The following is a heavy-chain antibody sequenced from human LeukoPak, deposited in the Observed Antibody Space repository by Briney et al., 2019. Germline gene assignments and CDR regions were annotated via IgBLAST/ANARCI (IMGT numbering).Heavy chain of an antibody. V-gene: IGHV3-23*01. J-gene: IGHJ4*02. D-gene: IGHD3-10*01. CDR2: ISGSGGST. Sequence: GGSLRRSCAASGFTFSSYVMIWVRQAPGKGLEWVSSISGSGGSTYYADFVKGRFTIFRDVSKNTLYLEMNSLRAEDTAVYYCAKDRQNDCRSGYYFDYLGQGTMVTVSS. CDR3: AKDRQNDCRSGYYFDY. CDR1: GFTFSSYV.